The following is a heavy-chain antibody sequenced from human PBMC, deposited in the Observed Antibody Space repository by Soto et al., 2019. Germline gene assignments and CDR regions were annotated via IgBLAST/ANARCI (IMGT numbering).Heavy chain of an antibody. CDR1: GLTLSSYS. CDR3: TTDPNSSGWPY. J-gene: IGHJ4*02. V-gene: IGHV3-15*07. Sequence: GGSLRLSCAASGLTLSSYSMKWVRQATGKGLEWVGRIKSKTDGETTDYAAPVKGRFTISRDDSKNTLYLQMNSLKTEDTAVYYCTTDPNSSGWPYWGQGTLVTVSS. CDR2: IKSKTDGETT. D-gene: IGHD6-19*01.